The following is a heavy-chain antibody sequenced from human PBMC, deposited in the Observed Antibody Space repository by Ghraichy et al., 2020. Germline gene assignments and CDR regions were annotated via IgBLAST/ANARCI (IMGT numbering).Heavy chain of an antibody. CDR1: GFIFDDYA. V-gene: IGHV3-9*01. J-gene: IGHJ4*02. Sequence: GGSLRLSCAASGFIFDDYAMHWVRQAPGKGLEWVSTIGWNSDNIDYGDSVKGRFTISRDNAKNSLYLQMNSLRTEDTALYFCAKDTNLLGPGSSFDCWGQGTLVTVSS. D-gene: IGHD3-10*01. CDR2: IGWNSDNI. CDR3: AKDTNLLGPGSSFDC.